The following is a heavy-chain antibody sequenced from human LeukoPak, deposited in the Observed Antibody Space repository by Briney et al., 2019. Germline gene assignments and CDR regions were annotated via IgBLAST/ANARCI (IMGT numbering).Heavy chain of an antibody. CDR2: INPNSGGT. CDR3: ARGLYDFWSGYYFYYYYYYMDV. D-gene: IGHD3-3*01. CDR1: GYTFTGYY. J-gene: IGHJ6*03. V-gene: IGHV1-2*02. Sequence: ASVKVSCKASGYTFTGYYMHWVRQAPGQGLEWMGWINPNSGGTNYAQKFQGRVTMTRDTSISTAYMELSSLRSEDTAVYYCARGLYDFWSGYYFYYYYYYMDVWGKGTTVTVSS.